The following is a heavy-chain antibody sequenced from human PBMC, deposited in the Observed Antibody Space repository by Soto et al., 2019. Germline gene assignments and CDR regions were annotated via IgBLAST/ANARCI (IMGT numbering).Heavy chain of an antibody. CDR1: SGSISSSNW. J-gene: IGHJ5*02. CDR3: ARGELLWFGELFLRNWFDP. CDR2: IYHSGST. Sequence: QVQLQESGPGLVKPSGTLSLTCAVSSGSISSSNWWSWVRQPPGKGLEWIGEIYHSGSTNYNPSLKSRVTISVDKSKNQFSLKLSSVTAADTAVYYCARGELLWFGELFLRNWFDPWGQGTLVTVSS. D-gene: IGHD3-10*01. V-gene: IGHV4-4*02.